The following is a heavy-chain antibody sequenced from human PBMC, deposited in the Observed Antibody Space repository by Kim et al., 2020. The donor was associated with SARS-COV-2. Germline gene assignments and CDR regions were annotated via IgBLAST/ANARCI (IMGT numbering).Heavy chain of an antibody. V-gene: IGHV4-39*01. Sequence: SETLSLTCSVSGGSISSSSYYWGWIRQSPGKGLEWIGNIYYSGCTYYNLSLKSRVTISLDTSKNQLSLKLTSVTAADTAVYYCARGYSGYAYAFDIWGQG. CDR1: GGSISSSSYY. D-gene: IGHD5-12*01. CDR3: ARGYSGYAYAFDI. CDR2: IYYSGCT. J-gene: IGHJ3*02.